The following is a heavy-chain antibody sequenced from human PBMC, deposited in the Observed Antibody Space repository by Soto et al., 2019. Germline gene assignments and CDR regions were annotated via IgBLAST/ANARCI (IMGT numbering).Heavy chain of an antibody. CDR3: ARDNWNGAYYGLDV. V-gene: IGHV3-23*01. D-gene: IGHD1-20*01. J-gene: IGHJ6*02. CDR1: HLAFNIDA. Sequence: EAQLLESGGGWLQLGKSRTLSVWASHLAFNIDAMTGVRQAPGKGLEWVSSMSGSGSSIYYADSVKGRFTITRDKSKKTLYLQMNSLRAEDTAVYWCARDNWNGAYYGLDVWGQGTTVTVS. CDR2: MSGSGSSI.